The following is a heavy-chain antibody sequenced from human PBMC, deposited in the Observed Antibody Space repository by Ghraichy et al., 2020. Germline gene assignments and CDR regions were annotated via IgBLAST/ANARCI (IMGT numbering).Heavy chain of an antibody. CDR2: ISSSSSYI. CDR1: GLTFSSYS. V-gene: IGHV3-21*01. J-gene: IGHJ3*02. D-gene: IGHD1-26*01. CDR3: ARDLTLSGSYYAAFDI. Sequence: GGSLRLSCAGSGLTFSSYSMNWVRKAPGKGLEWVSSISSSSSYIYYADSVKGRFTIPRDNAKNSLYLQMNSLRAEDTAVYYCARDLTLSGSYYAAFDIWGQVTMVTVSS.